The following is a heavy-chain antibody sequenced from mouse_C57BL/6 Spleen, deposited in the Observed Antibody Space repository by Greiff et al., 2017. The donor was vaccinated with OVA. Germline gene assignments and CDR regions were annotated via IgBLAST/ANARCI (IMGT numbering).Heavy chain of an antibody. Sequence: EVHLVEPGPELVKPGASVKISCKASGYSFTGYYMKWVKQSPEKSLEWIGEINPTTGGTTYNQKFKAKATLTVDKYSSTAYMQLKSLTSEDSAVYYCARSPAYFDVWGTGTTVTVSS. CDR2: INPTTGGT. V-gene: IGHV1-42*01. CDR3: ARSPAYFDV. J-gene: IGHJ1*03. CDR1: GYSFTGYY.